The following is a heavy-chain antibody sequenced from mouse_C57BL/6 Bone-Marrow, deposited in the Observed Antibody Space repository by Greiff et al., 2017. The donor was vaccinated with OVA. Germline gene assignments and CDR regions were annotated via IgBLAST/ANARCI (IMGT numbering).Heavy chain of an antibody. CDR1: GFTFSDYG. J-gene: IGHJ2*01. CDR2: ISSGSSTI. V-gene: IGHV5-17*01. CDR3: ARPPLSITTVLGGDY. D-gene: IGHD1-1*01. Sequence: EVQLVESGGGLVKPGGSLKLSCAASGFTFSDYGMHWVRQAPEKGLEWVAYISSGSSTIYYADTVKGRFTISRDNAKNTLFLQMTSLRSEDTAMYYCARPPLSITTVLGGDYWGQVTTLTFSS.